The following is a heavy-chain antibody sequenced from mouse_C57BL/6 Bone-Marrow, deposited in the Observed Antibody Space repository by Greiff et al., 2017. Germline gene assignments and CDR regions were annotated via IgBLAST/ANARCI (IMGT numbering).Heavy chain of an antibody. V-gene: IGHV1-81*01. CDR3: ASYYGSRGDY. J-gene: IGHJ2*01. Sequence: VQLQESGAELARPGASVKLSCKASGYTFTSYGISWVKQRTGQGLEWIGEIYPRSGNTYYNEKFKGQATLTVDNSSSTAYMELRSLTSEDSSVYFCASYYGSRGDYWGQGTTLTVSA. D-gene: IGHD1-1*01. CDR2: IYPRSGNT. CDR1: GYTFTSYG.